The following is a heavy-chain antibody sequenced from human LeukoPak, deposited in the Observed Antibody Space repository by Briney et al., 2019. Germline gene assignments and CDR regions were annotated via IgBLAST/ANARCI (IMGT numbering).Heavy chain of an antibody. J-gene: IGHJ4*02. CDR2: TYYRSKWYN. Sequence: SQTLSLTCAISGDSVSSHSAAWNWIRQSPSSGLEWLGRTYYRSKWYNEYAVSVKSRVTINPDTSKNQFSLQLNSVTPEDTAVYYCARDLDLNFDYWGQGTLVTVSS. V-gene: IGHV6-1*01. CDR1: GDSVSSHSAA. CDR3: ARDLDLNFDY.